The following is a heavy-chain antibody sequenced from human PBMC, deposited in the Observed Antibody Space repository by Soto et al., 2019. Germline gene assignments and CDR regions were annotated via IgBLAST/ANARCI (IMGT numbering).Heavy chain of an antibody. Sequence: VKVSCKASGYTFTSYAMHWVRQAPGQRLEWMGWINAGNGNTKYSQKFQGRVTITRDTSASTAYMELSSLRSEDTAVYYWARESSSSSYGGYNWFDPWGQGPLVTV. V-gene: IGHV1-3*01. CDR2: INAGNGNT. CDR1: GYTFTSYA. J-gene: IGHJ5*02. CDR3: ARESSSSSYGGYNWFDP. D-gene: IGHD6-13*01.